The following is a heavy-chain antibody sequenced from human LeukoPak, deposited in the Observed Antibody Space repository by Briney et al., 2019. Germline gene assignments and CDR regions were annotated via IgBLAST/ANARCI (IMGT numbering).Heavy chain of an antibody. CDR1: GGSFSSGYYY. Sequence: SETLSLTCTVSGGSFSSGYYYLSWIRQPAGKGLEWIGRIYTTGTTNYNPSLKSRVTISIDTSKNQFSLRLTSVTAADTAVYYCARDREYSGALGYWGQGTLVTVSS. CDR3: ARDREYSGALGY. CDR2: IYTTGTT. J-gene: IGHJ4*02. D-gene: IGHD5-18*01. V-gene: IGHV4-61*02.